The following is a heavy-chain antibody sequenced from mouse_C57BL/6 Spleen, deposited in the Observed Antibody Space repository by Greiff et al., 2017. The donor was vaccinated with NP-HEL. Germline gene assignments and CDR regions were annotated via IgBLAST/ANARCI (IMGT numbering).Heavy chain of an antibody. CDR3: ARGYSNYWYFDV. J-gene: IGHJ1*03. CDR1: GYAFSSYW. D-gene: IGHD2-5*01. Sequence: QVQLQQSGAELVKPGASVKISCKASGYAFSSYWMNWVKQRPGKGLEWIGQMYPGDGDTNYNGKFKGKATLTADKSSSTAYMQLSSLTSEDSAVYFCARGYSNYWYFDVWGTGTTVTVAS. V-gene: IGHV1-80*01. CDR2: MYPGDGDT.